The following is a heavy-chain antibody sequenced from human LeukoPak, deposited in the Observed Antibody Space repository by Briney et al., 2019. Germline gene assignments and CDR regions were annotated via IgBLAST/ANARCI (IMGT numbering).Heavy chain of an antibody. CDR2: IFYSGST. Sequence: SETLSLTCAVSGGSISSGGYSWSWIRQSPGKGLEWIGYIFYSGSTNYNPSLKSRVTISVDTSKNQFSLKLNSVTAADTAVYYCARHPLRSTAYFDYWGQGTLVTVSS. CDR1: GGSISSGGYS. D-gene: IGHD2-2*01. J-gene: IGHJ4*02. CDR3: ARHPLRSTAYFDY. V-gene: IGHV4-61*08.